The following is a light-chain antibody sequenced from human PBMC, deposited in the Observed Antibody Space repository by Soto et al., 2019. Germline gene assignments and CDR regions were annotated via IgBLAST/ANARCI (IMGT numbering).Light chain of an antibody. CDR3: GTWDSSLTVAV. V-gene: IGLV2-11*01. CDR2: DVS. Sequence: QSVLTQPRSVSGSPGQSVTISCTGTSGDVGGYNFVSWYQQHPGKVPTLVIFDVSHRPSGVPDRFSGSKSGTSATLGITGLQAGDEADYYCGTWDSSLTVAVFGGGTKLTVL. J-gene: IGLJ2*01. CDR1: SGDVGGYNF.